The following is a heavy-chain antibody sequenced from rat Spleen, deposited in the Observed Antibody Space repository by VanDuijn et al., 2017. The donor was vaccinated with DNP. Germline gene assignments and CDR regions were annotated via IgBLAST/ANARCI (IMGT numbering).Heavy chain of an antibody. CDR3: ATSRDGFAY. V-gene: IGHV5-7*01. CDR1: GFTFSDYY. J-gene: IGHJ3*01. CDR2: ISYDGSST. Sequence: EVQLVESGGGLVQPGRSLKLSCAASGFTFSDYYMAWVRQAPTKGLEWVATISYDGSSTYYRDSVKGRFTISRDNTKSTLYLQMDSLRSEDTATYYCATSRDGFAYWGQGTLVTVSS.